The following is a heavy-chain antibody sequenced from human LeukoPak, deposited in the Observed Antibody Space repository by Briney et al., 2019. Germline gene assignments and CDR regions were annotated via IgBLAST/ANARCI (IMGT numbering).Heavy chain of an antibody. J-gene: IGHJ4*02. CDR2: INPNSGGT. Sequence: ASVKVSCKASGYTFTGYYMHWVRQAPGQGLEWMGWINPNSGGTNYAQKFQGRVTMTRDTPISTAYMELSRLRSDDTAVYYCARDLRGYSYGFINYWGQGTLVTVSS. CDR3: ARDLRGYSYGFINY. CDR1: GYTFTGYY. D-gene: IGHD5-18*01. V-gene: IGHV1-2*02.